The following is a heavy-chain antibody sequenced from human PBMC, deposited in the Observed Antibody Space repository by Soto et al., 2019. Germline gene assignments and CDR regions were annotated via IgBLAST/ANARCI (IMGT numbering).Heavy chain of an antibody. CDR2: MYPGDSDT. V-gene: IGHV5-51*01. Sequence: PGGVLKISLCGFGYHFARHWFGLVPPSPGKGVEWMGIMYPGDSDTRYSPSFQGQVTISADKSLRTAYLQWTSLKASDTALYYCARTRAFTLGFYYDGMDVWGPGTTDTVS. D-gene: IGHD2-2*03. J-gene: IGHJ6*02. CDR1: GYHFARHW. CDR3: ARTRAFTLGFYYDGMDV.